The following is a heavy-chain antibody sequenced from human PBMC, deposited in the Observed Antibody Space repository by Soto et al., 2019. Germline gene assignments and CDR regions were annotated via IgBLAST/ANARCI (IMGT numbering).Heavy chain of an antibody. J-gene: IGHJ6*02. CDR1: GGSISSSSYY. Sequence: ETLSLTCTVSGGSISSSSYYWGWIRQPPGKGLEWIGSIYYSGSTYYNPSLKSRVTISVDTSKNQFSLKLSSVTAADTAVYYCARHKGTRSPGGDHYSGMDVWGQGTTVIVPS. V-gene: IGHV4-39*01. D-gene: IGHD3-16*01. CDR2: IYYSGST. CDR3: ARHKGTRSPGGDHYSGMDV.